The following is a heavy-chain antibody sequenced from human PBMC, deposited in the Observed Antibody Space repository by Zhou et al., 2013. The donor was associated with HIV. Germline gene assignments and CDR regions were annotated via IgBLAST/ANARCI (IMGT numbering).Heavy chain of an antibody. CDR1: GGTFSSYA. CDR2: IIPILGIA. J-gene: IGHJ1*01. V-gene: IGHV1-69*04. CDR3: ARDKDSSSWYGTGYFQH. D-gene: IGHD6-13*01. Sequence: QVQLVQSGAEVKKPGSSVKVSCKASGGTFSSYAISWVRQAPGQGLEWMGRIIPILGIANYAQKFQGRVTITADKSTSTAYMELSSLRSEDTAVYYCARDKDSSSWYGTGYFQHWGQGTLVTVSS.